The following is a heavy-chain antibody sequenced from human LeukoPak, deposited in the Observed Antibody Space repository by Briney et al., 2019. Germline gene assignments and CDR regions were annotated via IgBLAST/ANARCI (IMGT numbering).Heavy chain of an antibody. J-gene: IGHJ3*02. V-gene: IGHV4-38-2*01. D-gene: IGHD4-17*01. Sequence: PSETLSLTCAVSGYSISSDYYWGWIRQPSGKGLEWIGSIYQSVSTYYNPSLKSRVTISVDTSKNQFSLKLSSVTAADTAVYYCARNKSTVTTSRHDAFDIWGQGTMVTLSS. CDR3: ARNKSTVTTSRHDAFDI. CDR1: GYSISSDYY. CDR2: IYQSVST.